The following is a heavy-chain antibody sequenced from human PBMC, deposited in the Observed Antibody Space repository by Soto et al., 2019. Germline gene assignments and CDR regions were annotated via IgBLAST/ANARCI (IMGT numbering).Heavy chain of an antibody. D-gene: IGHD4-17*01. CDR2: IYYSGST. CDR1: GGSISSGGYY. J-gene: IGHJ4*02. V-gene: IGHV4-31*03. Sequence: SETLSLTCTVSGGSISSGGYYWSWIRQHPGKGLEWIGYIYYSGSTYYNPSLKSRVTISVDTSKNQFSLKLSSVTAADTSVYYCARGRPHITRYGGIDYWGQGTLVTVSS. CDR3: ARGRPHITRYGGIDY.